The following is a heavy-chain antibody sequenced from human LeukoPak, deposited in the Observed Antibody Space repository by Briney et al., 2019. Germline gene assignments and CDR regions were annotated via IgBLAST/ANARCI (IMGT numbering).Heavy chain of an antibody. V-gene: IGHV3-7*01. CDR3: AKDSYSKGDF. CDR1: GFIFSDYS. J-gene: IGHJ4*02. D-gene: IGHD6-13*01. CDR2: IKNDGAVK. Sequence: GGSLRLSCAASGFIFSDYSLNWVRQAPGKGLEWVANIKNDGAVKNYVDSVKGRFTISRDNAKNSLYLQMNSLRAEDTAVYYCAKDSYSKGDFWGQGVLVTVSS.